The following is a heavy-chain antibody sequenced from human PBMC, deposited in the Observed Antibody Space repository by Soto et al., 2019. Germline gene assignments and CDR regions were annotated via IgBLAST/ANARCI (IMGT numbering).Heavy chain of an antibody. V-gene: IGHV3-23*01. CDR3: AKDPHSIPDKIGFDP. D-gene: IGHD2-2*02. CDR1: GFTISDYY. J-gene: IGHJ5*02. Sequence: GGSLRLSCAASGFTISDYYMDWVRQAPGKGLEWDSAISGRAGSTYYADSVKGRFTISRDNSKNTLYLQMNSLRAEDTAVYYCAKDPHSIPDKIGFDPWGQGTLVTVSS. CDR2: ISGRAGST.